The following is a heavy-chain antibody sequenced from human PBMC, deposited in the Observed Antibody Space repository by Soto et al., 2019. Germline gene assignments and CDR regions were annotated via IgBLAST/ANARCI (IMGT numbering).Heavy chain of an antibody. CDR1: GGSISSYY. Sequence: QVQLQESGPGLVKPSETLSLTCTVSGGSISSYYWSWIRQPPGKGLEWIGYIYYSGTTNYNPSLKGRVTISVDTSKNQLSLKLSSVTAADPAVYYCARRYGYSFDYWGQGTLVTVSS. D-gene: IGHD5-18*01. CDR2: IYYSGTT. V-gene: IGHV4-59*08. CDR3: ARRYGYSFDY. J-gene: IGHJ4*02.